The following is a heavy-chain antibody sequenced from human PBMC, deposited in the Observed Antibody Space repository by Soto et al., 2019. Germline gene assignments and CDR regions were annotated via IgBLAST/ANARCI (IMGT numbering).Heavy chain of an antibody. J-gene: IGHJ6*02. CDR1: GGSTSSGDYY. V-gene: IGHV4-30-4*01. Sequence: PSETLSLTCTVSGGSTSSGDYYWRWIRQPPGKALEWIGYIYYGGSTYYNPSLKSRVTISVDTSKNQFSLKLSSVTAADTAVYYCARDNILGILYGGMDVWGQGTTVS. CDR3: ARDNILGILYGGMDV. D-gene: IGHD3-3*01. CDR2: IYYGGST.